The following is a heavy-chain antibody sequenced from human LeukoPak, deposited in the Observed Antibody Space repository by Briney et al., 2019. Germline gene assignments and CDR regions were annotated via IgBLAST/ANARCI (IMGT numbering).Heavy chain of an antibody. D-gene: IGHD3-10*01. CDR1: GGSIFSSNW. V-gene: IGHV4-4*02. Sequence: SETLSLTCAVSGGSIFSSNWWSWVRQPPGKGLEWIGQIFHSGSTSYSPSLKSRVTISVDRSKNQFSLKLTSVTAADTAVYYCARARGMVSTSGYFDYWGQGTLVTVSS. J-gene: IGHJ4*02. CDR2: IFHSGST. CDR3: ARARGMVSTSGYFDY.